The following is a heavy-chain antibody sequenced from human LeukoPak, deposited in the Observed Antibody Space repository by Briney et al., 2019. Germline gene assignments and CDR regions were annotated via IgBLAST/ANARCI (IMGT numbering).Heavy chain of an antibody. CDR2: VNRDGSET. Sequence: GGSLRLSCAASGFALSSHWMTWVRQVPGRGPEWVANVNRDGSETYYLDSVKGRFTISKDNAQNSLYLQMNSLRAEDTALYHCARNNGMDAWGQGTTVIVSS. V-gene: IGHV3-7*03. CDR1: GFALSSHW. CDR3: ARNNGMDA. J-gene: IGHJ6*02.